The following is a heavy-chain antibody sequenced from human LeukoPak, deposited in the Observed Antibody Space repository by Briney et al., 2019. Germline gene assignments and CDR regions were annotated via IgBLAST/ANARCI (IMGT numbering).Heavy chain of an antibody. D-gene: IGHD2-2*02. J-gene: IGHJ6*02. Sequence: GGSLRPSCVASGFNVNNNYMNWVRQAPGKGLEWVSVIYSGGTTYYADSAKGRFTISRHNSKNTVYLQMNSLRAEDTAVYYCAREKLPAIVRDRIYYYGLDVWGPGTTVTVSS. CDR2: IYSGGTT. V-gene: IGHV3-53*04. CDR1: GFNVNNNY. CDR3: AREKLPAIVRDRIYYYGLDV.